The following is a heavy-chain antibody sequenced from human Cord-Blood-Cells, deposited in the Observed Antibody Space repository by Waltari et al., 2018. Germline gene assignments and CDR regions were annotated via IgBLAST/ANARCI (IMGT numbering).Heavy chain of an antibody. J-gene: IGHJ5*02. Sequence: QVQLQESGPGLVKPSETLSLTCTVSGGSISSYYWSWIRQPAGKGLEWIGRIYPSGGTNYNPSLKSRVTMSVDTSKNQFSLKLSSVTAADTAVYYCARDSDSSSWYWFDPWGQGTLVTVSS. CDR1: GGSISSYY. V-gene: IGHV4-4*07. CDR2: IYPSGGT. CDR3: ARDSDSSSWYWFDP. D-gene: IGHD6-13*01.